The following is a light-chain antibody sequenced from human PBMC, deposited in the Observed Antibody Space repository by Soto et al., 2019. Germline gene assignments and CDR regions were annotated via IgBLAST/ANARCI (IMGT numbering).Light chain of an antibody. CDR1: QSISSW. V-gene: IGKV1-5*03. CDR2: KAS. CDR3: QQYNSYPWT. Sequence: DIQMTQSPSTHSSSVLDRFTITFRASQSISSWLAWYQQKPGKAPKLLIYKASSLESGGPSRFSGRGSGTEFTLTISSLQPDDFATYYCQQYNSYPWTFGQGTKVDI. J-gene: IGKJ1*01.